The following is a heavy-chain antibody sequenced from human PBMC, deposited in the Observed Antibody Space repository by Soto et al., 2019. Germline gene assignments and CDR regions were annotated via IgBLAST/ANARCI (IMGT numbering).Heavy chain of an antibody. CDR2: IIPIFGTT. Sequence: QVQLVQSGAEVKKPGSSVKVSCKASGGTFSSFAISWVRQAPGHGLEWMGGIIPIFGTTNYAQKFQGRVTITADESTSTAYMEVNTLRSEDTAVYYCARDRDHTYDYWGQGTLVTVSS. CDR3: ARDRDHTYDY. CDR1: GGTFSSFA. V-gene: IGHV1-69*01. J-gene: IGHJ4*02.